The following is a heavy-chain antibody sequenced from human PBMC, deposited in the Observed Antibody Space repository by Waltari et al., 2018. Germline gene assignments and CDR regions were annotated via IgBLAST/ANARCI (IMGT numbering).Heavy chain of an antibody. CDR2: ISYDGSNK. CDR1: GFTFSSYG. Sequence: QVQLVESGGGVVQPGRSLRLSCAASGFTFSSYGMHWVRQAPGKGLEWVAVISYDGSNKYYADSVKGRFTISRDNSKNTLYLQMNSLRAEDTAVYYCATSLTYYDYIWGSYPDYWGQGTLVTVSS. V-gene: IGHV3-30*03. D-gene: IGHD3-16*02. J-gene: IGHJ4*02. CDR3: ATSLTYYDYIWGSYPDY.